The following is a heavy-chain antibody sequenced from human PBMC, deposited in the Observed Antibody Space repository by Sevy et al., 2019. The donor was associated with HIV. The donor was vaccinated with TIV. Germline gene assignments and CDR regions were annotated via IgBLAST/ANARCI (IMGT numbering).Heavy chain of an antibody. V-gene: IGHV3-30*09. CDR3: ARVGVSYCTDDCYHRFDY. Sequence: GGSLRLSCSASGFTFSSYALLWVRQAPGKGLEWVSLISYDGRNKYYSDSVKGRFAISRDESKTTLFLQMESLRTEDTAIYYCARVGVSYCTDDCYHRFDYWGLGTLVTVSS. CDR2: ISYDGRNK. CDR1: GFTFSSYA. J-gene: IGHJ4*02. D-gene: IGHD2-21*02.